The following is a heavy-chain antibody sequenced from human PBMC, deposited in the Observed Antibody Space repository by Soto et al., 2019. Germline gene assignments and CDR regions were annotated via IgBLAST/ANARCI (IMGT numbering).Heavy chain of an antibody. CDR1: GGAVSSGTYY. CDR2: IYFTGST. CDR3: TRGPPRVQWFDP. J-gene: IGHJ5*02. V-gene: IGHV4-61*01. Sequence: PSETLSLTCTVSGGAVSSGTYYWSWIRQPPGKGLEWIGHIYFTGSTNYNPSLKSRVTMSLDTSRNQFSLKLSSVTAADTAVYYCTRGPPRVQWFDPWGRGPLVTVSS.